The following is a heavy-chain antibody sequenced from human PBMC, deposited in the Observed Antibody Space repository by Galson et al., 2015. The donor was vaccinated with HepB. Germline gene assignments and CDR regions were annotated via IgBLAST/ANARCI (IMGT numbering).Heavy chain of an antibody. D-gene: IGHD3-22*01. CDR2: ISGSGGST. V-gene: IGHV3-23*01. CDR1: GFTFSSYA. J-gene: IGHJ6*03. Sequence: SLRLSCAASGFTFSSYAMSWVRQAPGKGLEWVSAISGSGGSTYYADSVKGRFTISRDNSKNTLYLQMNSLRAEDTAVYYCAKNYYDSSGHRYYYYYMDVWGKGTTVTVSS. CDR3: AKNYYDSSGHRYYYYYMDV.